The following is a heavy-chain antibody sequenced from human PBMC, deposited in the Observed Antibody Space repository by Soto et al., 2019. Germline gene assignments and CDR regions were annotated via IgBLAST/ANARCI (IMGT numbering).Heavy chain of an antibody. CDR3: AKALRFTFTTVYYMDV. Sequence: EVQLLESGGGLVQPGGSLRLSCAASGFTVSSYAMSWVRQAPGKGLEWVSVISGSGSTYSADSVKGRFTISRDSSKNTVYLQMNSLRAEDTGVYYCAKALRFTFTTVYYMDVWGRGTTVTVSS. J-gene: IGHJ6*03. CDR1: GFTVSSYA. D-gene: IGHD4-4*01. V-gene: IGHV3-23*01. CDR2: ISGSGST.